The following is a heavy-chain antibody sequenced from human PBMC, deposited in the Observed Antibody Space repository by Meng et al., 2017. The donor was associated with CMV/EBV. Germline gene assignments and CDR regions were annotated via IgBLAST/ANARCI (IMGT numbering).Heavy chain of an antibody. CDR1: GFTFSSYG. CDR2: IRYDGSNK. D-gene: IGHD2-2*03. CDR3: ARDGYCSSTSCPAGNAFDI. J-gene: IGHJ3*02. Sequence: GESLKISCAASGFTFSSYGMHWVRQAPGKGLEWVAFIRYDGSNKYYADSVKGRFTISRDNSKNTLYLQMNSLRSDDTAVYYCARDGYCSSTSCPAGNAFDIWGQGTMVTVSS. V-gene: IGHV3-30*02.